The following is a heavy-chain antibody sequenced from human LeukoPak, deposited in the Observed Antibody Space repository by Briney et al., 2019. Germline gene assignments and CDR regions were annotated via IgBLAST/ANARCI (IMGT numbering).Heavy chain of an antibody. Sequence: PGGSLRLSCAASGFTFSSYGMHWVRQAPGKGLEWVSGITWNSGSTGYADSVKGRFTISRDNAKNSLYLQMNSLRAEDTALYYCAKDTRYSYGYGMDVWGQGTTVTVSS. D-gene: IGHD5-18*01. J-gene: IGHJ6*02. CDR3: AKDTRYSYGYGMDV. V-gene: IGHV3-9*01. CDR1: GFTFSSYG. CDR2: ITWNSGST.